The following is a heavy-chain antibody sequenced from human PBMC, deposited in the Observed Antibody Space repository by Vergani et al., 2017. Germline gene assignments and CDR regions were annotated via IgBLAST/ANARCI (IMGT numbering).Heavy chain of an antibody. J-gene: IGHJ6*02. CDR1: GYTFTSYG. CDR2: ISAYNGNT. Sequence: QVQLVPSGAEVKKPGASVTVSCKASGYTFTSYGISWVRQAPGQGLEWMGWISAYNGNTNYAQKLQGRVTLTTDTSTSTAYMELRSLRSNGTAVYYCAGNYDILTGLLPYYYYYGMDVWGQGTTVTVSS. CDR3: AGNYDILTGLLPYYYYYGMDV. V-gene: IGHV1-18*01. D-gene: IGHD3-9*01.